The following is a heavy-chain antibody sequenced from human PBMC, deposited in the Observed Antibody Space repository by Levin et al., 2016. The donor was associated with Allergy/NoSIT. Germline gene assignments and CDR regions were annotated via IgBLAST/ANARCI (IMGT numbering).Heavy chain of an antibody. V-gene: IGHV3-30*18. CDR3: AKIERDRDY. Sequence: VRQAPGKGLEWVAVISYDGSNKYYADSVKGRFTISRDNSKNTLYLQMNSLRAEDTAVYYCAKIERDRDYWGQGTLVTVSS. D-gene: IGHD5-24*01. CDR2: ISYDGSNK. J-gene: IGHJ4*02.